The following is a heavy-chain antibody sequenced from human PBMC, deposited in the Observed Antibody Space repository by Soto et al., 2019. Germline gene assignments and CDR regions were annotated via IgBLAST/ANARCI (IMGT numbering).Heavy chain of an antibody. CDR2: ISSSSSYI. CDR1: GFTFSSYS. CDR3: AREGDSTTIYYYYGMDV. D-gene: IGHD3-9*01. J-gene: IGHJ6*02. Sequence: PGGSLRLSCAASGFTFSSYSMNWVRQAPGKGLEWVSSISSSSSYIYYADSVKGRFTIPRDNAKNSLYLQMNSLRAEDTAVYYCAREGDSTTIYYYYGMDVWGQGTTVTVSS. V-gene: IGHV3-21*01.